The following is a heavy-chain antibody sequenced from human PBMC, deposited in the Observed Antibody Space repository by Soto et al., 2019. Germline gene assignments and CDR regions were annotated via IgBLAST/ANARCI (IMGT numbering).Heavy chain of an antibody. D-gene: IGHD3-3*01. CDR2: ISYSGNT. Sequence: SETLSLTCTVSGGSIISGYWSWIRQPPGRGLEWIGYISYSGNTNYNPSLRSRVTMSVDTPKNQFSLRLSSVTTADTAVYYCARLRSWSGYYAHDYWGQGTLVTVSS. V-gene: IGHV4-59*01. J-gene: IGHJ4*02. CDR1: GGSIISGY. CDR3: ARLRSWSGYYAHDY.